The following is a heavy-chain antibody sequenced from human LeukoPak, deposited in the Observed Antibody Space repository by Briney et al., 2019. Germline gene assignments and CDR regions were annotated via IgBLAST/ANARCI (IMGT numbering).Heavy chain of an antibody. V-gene: IGHV5-51*01. CDR3: ARLMARDIVVVPAAPFDY. Sequence: GESLKISCKGSGYSFTSYWIGWVRQMPGKGLEWMGIIYPGDSDTRYSPSFQGQVTISADKSISTAYLQWSSLKASDTAMYYCARLMARDIVVVPAAPFDYWGQGTLVTVSS. D-gene: IGHD2-2*01. CDR1: GYSFTSYW. J-gene: IGHJ4*02. CDR2: IYPGDSDT.